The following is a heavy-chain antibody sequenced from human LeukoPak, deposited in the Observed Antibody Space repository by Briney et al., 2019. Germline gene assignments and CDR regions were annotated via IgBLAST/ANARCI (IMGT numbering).Heavy chain of an antibody. D-gene: IGHD1-1*01. CDR2: INQDGSLE. CDR3: ASDGHNGNDFGY. CDR1: GFTFSNYY. V-gene: IGHV3-7*01. Sequence: GGSLRLSCAASGFTFSNYYLTWVRQAPGKGLEWVANINQDGSLEKYVDSVKGRFTISRDNAENSVYLQMNSLRAEDTAVYYCASDGHNGNDFGYWGQGTLVTVSS. J-gene: IGHJ4*02.